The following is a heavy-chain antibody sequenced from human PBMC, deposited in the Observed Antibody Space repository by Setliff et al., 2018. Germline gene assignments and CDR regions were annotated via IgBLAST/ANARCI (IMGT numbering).Heavy chain of an antibody. CDR3: AGAKEGYDFDYFDY. CDR1: DGSIRSGDD. Sequence: PSETLSLTCTVSDGSIRSGDDWGWIRQHPGKGLVWIGYIHHTGTNFYNPSFRSRVTISLYTSKNQFFLKLTSFTAADTAVYYCAGAKEGYDFDYFDYWGQGTPVTVSS. J-gene: IGHJ4*02. CDR2: IHHTGTN. V-gene: IGHV4-31*03. D-gene: IGHD5-12*01.